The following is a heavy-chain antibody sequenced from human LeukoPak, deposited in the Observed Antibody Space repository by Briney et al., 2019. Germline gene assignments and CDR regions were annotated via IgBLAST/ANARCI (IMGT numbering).Heavy chain of an antibody. J-gene: IGHJ4*02. CDR2: IRSKANSYAT. Sequence: GGSLRLSCAASGFTFSGSAMHLVRQASGKGLEWVGRIRSKANSYATSYAASVKGRFTISRDDSKNTAYLQMNSLKTEDTAVYYCTRPIYYDNSGYYAQSNWGQGTLVTVSS. CDR1: GFTFSGSA. D-gene: IGHD3-22*01. CDR3: TRPIYYDNSGYYAQSN. V-gene: IGHV3-73*01.